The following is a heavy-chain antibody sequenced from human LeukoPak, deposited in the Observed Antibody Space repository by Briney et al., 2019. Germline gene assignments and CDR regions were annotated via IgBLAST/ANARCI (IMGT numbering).Heavy chain of an antibody. V-gene: IGHV3-23*01. CDR1: GFTFSSYA. D-gene: IGHD6-19*01. CDR3: AKGMRSSGWYPPDY. J-gene: IGHJ4*02. CDR2: ISSSGGNT. Sequence: GGSLRLSCAASGFTFSSYAMTWVRQAPGRGLEWVSAISSSGGNTYYADSVKGRFTVSRDNSKNTLYLQMNSLRAEDTAVYYCAKGMRSSGWYPPDYWGQGTLVTVSS.